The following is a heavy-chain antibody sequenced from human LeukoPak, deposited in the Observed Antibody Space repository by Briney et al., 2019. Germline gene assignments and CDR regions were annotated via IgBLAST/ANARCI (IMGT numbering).Heavy chain of an antibody. Sequence: GGSLRLSCAASGFTFSSYAMHWVRQAPGKGLEWVAVISYDGSNKYYADSVKGRFTISRDNSKNTLYLQMNSLRAEDTAVYYCARAGYCSGGSRYLSYFDYWGQGTLVTASS. J-gene: IGHJ4*02. D-gene: IGHD2-15*01. CDR2: ISYDGSNK. CDR3: ARAGYCSGGSRYLSYFDY. V-gene: IGHV3-30*04. CDR1: GFTFSSYA.